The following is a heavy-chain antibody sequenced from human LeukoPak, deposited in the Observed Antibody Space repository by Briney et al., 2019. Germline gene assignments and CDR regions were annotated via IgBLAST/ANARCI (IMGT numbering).Heavy chain of an antibody. J-gene: IGHJ3*02. Sequence: ASVKVSCKASGYTFTSYGISWVRQAPGQGLEWMGWISAYNGNTNYAQKPQGRVTMTTDTSTSTAYMELRSLRSDDTAVYYCARDLAPRGYSSGWSEDAFDIWGQGTMVTVSS. V-gene: IGHV1-18*01. CDR3: ARDLAPRGYSSGWSEDAFDI. CDR2: ISAYNGNT. D-gene: IGHD6-13*01. CDR1: GYTFTSYG.